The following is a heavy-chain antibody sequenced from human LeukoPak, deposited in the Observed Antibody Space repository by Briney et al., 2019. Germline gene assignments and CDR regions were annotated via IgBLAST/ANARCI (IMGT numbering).Heavy chain of an antibody. CDR3: AKDMGIVVIPAATNFDQ. J-gene: IGHJ4*02. Sequence: PGGSLRLSCATAGFTFSIFGMHWVRQAPGKGLEWVAFIRYDGSNRYYADSVKDRFTISRDNSKNTLYLQMSSLRVEDTAVYYCAKDMGIVVIPAATNFDQWGQGTLVSVSS. V-gene: IGHV3-30*02. CDR2: IRYDGSNR. D-gene: IGHD2-2*01. CDR1: GFTFSIFG.